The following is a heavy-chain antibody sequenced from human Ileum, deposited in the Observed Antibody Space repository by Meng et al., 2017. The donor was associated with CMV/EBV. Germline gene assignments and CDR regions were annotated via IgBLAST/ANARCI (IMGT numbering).Heavy chain of an antibody. Sequence: GESLKISCVASGFDFSIFEMNWVRQAPGKGLEWLAAIKGDGTDKYYNDFVQGRFTISRDNAKNLLFLQMTSLRVDDSALYYCARDEGFWSGSDYWGQGALVTVSS. V-gene: IGHV3-7*01. CDR3: ARDEGFWSGSDY. D-gene: IGHD3-3*01. CDR1: GFDFSIFE. J-gene: IGHJ4*02. CDR2: IKGDGTDK.